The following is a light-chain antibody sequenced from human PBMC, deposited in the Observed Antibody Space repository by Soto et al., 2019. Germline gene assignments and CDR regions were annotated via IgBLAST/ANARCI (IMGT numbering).Light chain of an antibody. V-gene: IGLV1-44*01. J-gene: IGLJ2*01. CDR1: SSNIGSNT. Sequence: QSVLTQPPSASGTPGQRVSISCSGSSSNIGSNTVSWYQQVPGTAPKLLIFGNRQRPSGVPDRFSGSKSGTSASLAISGLQSEDEADYYCAAWDDSVNGPIFGGGTKLTVL. CDR2: GNR. CDR3: AAWDDSVNGPI.